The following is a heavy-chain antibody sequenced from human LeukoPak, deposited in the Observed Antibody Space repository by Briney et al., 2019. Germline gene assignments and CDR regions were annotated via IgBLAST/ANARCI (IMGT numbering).Heavy chain of an antibody. CDR2: IIPILGIA. CDR1: GGTFSSYA. J-gene: IGHJ5*02. CDR3: ARGTFLEWLNENWFDP. Sequence: EASVKVSCKASGGTFSSYAISWVRQAPGQGLEWMGRIIPILGIANYAQKFQGRVTITADKSTSTAYMELSRLRSDDTAVYYCARGTFLEWLNENWFDPWGQGTLVTVSS. D-gene: IGHD3-3*01. V-gene: IGHV1-69*04.